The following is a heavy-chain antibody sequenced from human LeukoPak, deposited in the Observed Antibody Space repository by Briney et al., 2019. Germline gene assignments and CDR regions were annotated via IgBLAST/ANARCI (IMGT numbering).Heavy chain of an antibody. J-gene: IGHJ6*03. D-gene: IGHD4/OR15-4a*01. V-gene: IGHV1-69-2*01. CDR2: VDPEDGET. CDR3: ARVDYRVSRYYYYMDV. CDR1: GYTFTDYY. Sequence: ASVKISCKVSGYTFTDYYMHWVQQAPGKGLEWMGLVDPEDGETIYAEKFQGRVTITADTSTDTAYMELSSLRSEDTAVYYCARVDYRVSRYYYYMDVWGKGTTVTVSS.